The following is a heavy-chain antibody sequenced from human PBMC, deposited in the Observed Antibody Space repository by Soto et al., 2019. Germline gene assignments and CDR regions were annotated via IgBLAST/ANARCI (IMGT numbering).Heavy chain of an antibody. V-gene: IGHV3-21*01. CDR1: GFTFSSYS. D-gene: IGHD2-15*01. Sequence: PGGSLRLSCAASGFTFSSYSMNWVRQAPGKGLEWVSSISSSSSYIYYADSVKGRFTISRDNSKNTLYLQMNSLRAEDTAVYYCAKDRRYGGNYFDYWGQGTLVTVSS. CDR3: AKDRRYGGNYFDY. J-gene: IGHJ4*02. CDR2: ISSSSSYI.